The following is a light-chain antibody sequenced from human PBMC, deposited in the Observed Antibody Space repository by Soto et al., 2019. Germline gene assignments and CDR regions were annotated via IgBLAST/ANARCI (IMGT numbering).Light chain of an antibody. Sequence: QSVLTQPPSASGTPGQRVTISCSGSSSNIGSNTVSWYQQLPGTAPKLLFYSNNQRPSGVPDRFSGSKSGTSASLAISGLQSEDEADYHCAAWDDSLNGVVFGGGTKLTVL. CDR2: SNN. J-gene: IGLJ2*01. V-gene: IGLV1-44*01. CDR1: SSNIGSNT. CDR3: AAWDDSLNGVV.